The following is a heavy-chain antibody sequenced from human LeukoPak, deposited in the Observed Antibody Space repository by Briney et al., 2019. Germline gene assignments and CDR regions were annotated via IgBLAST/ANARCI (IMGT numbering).Heavy chain of an antibody. D-gene: IGHD3-22*01. CDR1: GYTFTGYY. Sequence: GASVKVSCKASGYTFTGYYMHWVRQAPGQGLEWMGWINPNSGGTNYAQKFQGRVTMTRDTSISTAYMELSRLRSDDTAVYYCARGGVYYYDSSGYFPFYYFDYWGQGTLVTVSS. V-gene: IGHV1-2*02. CDR2: INPNSGGT. CDR3: ARGGVYYYDSSGYFPFYYFDY. J-gene: IGHJ4*02.